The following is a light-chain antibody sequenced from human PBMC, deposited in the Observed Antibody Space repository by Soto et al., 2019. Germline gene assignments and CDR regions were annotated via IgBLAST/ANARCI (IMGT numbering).Light chain of an antibody. V-gene: IGKV1-5*01. J-gene: IGKJ4*01. CDR2: DAS. CDR1: QSISSW. CDR3: QQYNSYSPLT. Sequence: DIQMTQSPSTLSASVGDRVTITCRASQSISSWLAWYQQKPGKAPKLLIYDASSLESGVTSRFSGSGSGTEVTLTISSLQPDDFATYYCQQYNSYSPLTFGGGTKVEIK.